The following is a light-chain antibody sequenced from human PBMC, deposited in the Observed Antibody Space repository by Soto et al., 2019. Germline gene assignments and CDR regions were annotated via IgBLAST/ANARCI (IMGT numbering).Light chain of an antibody. CDR1: QSIDSSY. J-gene: IGKJ1*01. V-gene: IGKV3-20*01. CDR3: HQYGTSPQT. Sequence: EFVLTQSPGTVSLSPGERATLSCRASQSIDSSYLAWYQHKRGQAPRLLMYGASSRATGVPDRFSGWGSGTDFTLTISRLEPEDFAVYYCHQYGTSPQTFGQGTKVDIK. CDR2: GAS.